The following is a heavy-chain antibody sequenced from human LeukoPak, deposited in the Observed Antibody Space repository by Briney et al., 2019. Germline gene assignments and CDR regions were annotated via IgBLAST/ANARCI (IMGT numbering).Heavy chain of an antibody. CDR1: GGTFSSYA. D-gene: IGHD4-17*01. Sequence: ASVKVSCKASGGTFSSYAIIWVRQAPGQGLEWMGGIIPIFGTANYAQKFQGRVTITADESTSTAYMELSSLRSEDTAVYYCARDGVAGDYGYWGQGTLVTVSS. CDR3: ARDGVAGDYGY. J-gene: IGHJ4*02. V-gene: IGHV1-69*13. CDR2: IIPIFGTA.